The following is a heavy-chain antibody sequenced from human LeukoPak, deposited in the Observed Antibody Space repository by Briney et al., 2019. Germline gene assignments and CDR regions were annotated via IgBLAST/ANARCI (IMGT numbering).Heavy chain of an antibody. CDR1: GFTFSRYG. Sequence: GRSLRLSCAASGFTFSRYGMHLVPQTPAKGLECQTVIWYDGSNKYYADSVKGRFTISRDNSKNTLYLQMNSLRAEDTAVYYCARGNYDRSGYYDYWGQGTLVAVSS. J-gene: IGHJ4*02. D-gene: IGHD3-22*01. V-gene: IGHV3-33*01. CDR2: IWYDGSNK. CDR3: ARGNYDRSGYYDY.